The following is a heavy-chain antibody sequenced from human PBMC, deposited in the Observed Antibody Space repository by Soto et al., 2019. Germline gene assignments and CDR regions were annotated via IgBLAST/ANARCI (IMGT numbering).Heavy chain of an antibody. J-gene: IGHJ6*03. Sequence: SETLSHTCTVAGVSISSYYWSWIRQPPGKGLEWIGYIYYSGSTNYNPSLKSRVTISVDTSKNQFSLKLSSVTAADTAVYYCARGDYMDVWGKGTTVTVSS. V-gene: IGHV4-59*01. CDR1: GVSISSYY. CDR2: IYYSGST. CDR3: ARGDYMDV.